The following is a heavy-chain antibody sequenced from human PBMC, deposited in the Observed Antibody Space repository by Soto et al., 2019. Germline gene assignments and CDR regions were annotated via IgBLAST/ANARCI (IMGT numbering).Heavy chain of an antibody. Sequence: QVQLQESGPGLVKPSETLSLTCTVSGVSVSSGSYYWSWIRQPPGTGLEWIGYIYYSGSTNYNPSLKSRVTRAVDTSKNQFSLKLSSVTAADTAVYYCAREIVVAGTRWFDPWGQGTLVTVSS. J-gene: IGHJ5*02. V-gene: IGHV4-61*01. CDR3: AREIVVAGTRWFDP. D-gene: IGHD6-19*01. CDR2: IYYSGST. CDR1: GVSVSSGSYY.